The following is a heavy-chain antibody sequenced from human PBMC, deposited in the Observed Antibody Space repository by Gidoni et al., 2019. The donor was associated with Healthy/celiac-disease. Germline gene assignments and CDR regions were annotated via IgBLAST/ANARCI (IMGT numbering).Heavy chain of an antibody. Sequence: EVQLVESGGGLVQPGRSLRLSCAASGFPFDDYAMHWVRQAPGTGLEWVSGISWNSGSIGYADSVKGRFTISRDNAKNSLYLQMNSLRAEDTALYYCAKDGKPPYGMDVWGQGTTVTVSS. J-gene: IGHJ6*02. CDR1: GFPFDDYA. CDR2: ISWNSGSI. V-gene: IGHV3-9*01. CDR3: AKDGKPPYGMDV.